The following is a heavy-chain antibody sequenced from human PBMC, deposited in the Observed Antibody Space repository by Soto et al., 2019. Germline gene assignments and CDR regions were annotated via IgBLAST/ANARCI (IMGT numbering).Heavy chain of an antibody. D-gene: IGHD3-3*01. CDR1: GGSISSSSYY. CDR2: IYYSGST. CDR3: ARHGDKNDDFWSGYYRYYGMDV. J-gene: IGHJ6*02. Sequence: SETLSLTCTVSGGSISSSSYYWGWIRQPPGKGLEWIGSIYYSGSTYYNPSLKSRVTISVDTSKSQFSLKLSSVTAADTAVYYCARHGDKNDDFWSGYYRYYGMDVWGQGTTVTVSS. V-gene: IGHV4-39*01.